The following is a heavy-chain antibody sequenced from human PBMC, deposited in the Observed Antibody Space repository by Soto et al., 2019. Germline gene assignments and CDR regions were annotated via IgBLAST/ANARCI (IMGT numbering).Heavy chain of an antibody. CDR1: GFTFSSYA. Sequence: EVQLLESGGGLVQPGGSLRLSCAASGFTFSSYAMSWVRQAPGKGLEWVSAISGSGGSTYYADSVKGRFTISRDNSKNTLYLQMNSLRAEDTAVYDCAKDTVVVPAAMLDYWGQGTLVTVSS. CDR3: AKDTVVVPAAMLDY. CDR2: ISGSGGST. D-gene: IGHD2-2*01. J-gene: IGHJ4*02. V-gene: IGHV3-23*01.